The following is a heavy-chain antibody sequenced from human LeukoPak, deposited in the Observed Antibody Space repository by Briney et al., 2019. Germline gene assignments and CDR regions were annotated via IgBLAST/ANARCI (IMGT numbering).Heavy chain of an antibody. Sequence: GGSLRLSCAASGFTFSSYAMSWVRQAPGKGLVWVSRINSDGSSTSYADSVKGRFTISRDNAKNTLYLQMNSLRAEDTAVYYCARESQYDIWSPGAFDYWGQGTLVTVSS. CDR3: ARESQYDIWSPGAFDY. J-gene: IGHJ4*02. CDR2: INSDGSST. D-gene: IGHD3-9*01. CDR1: GFTFSSYA. V-gene: IGHV3-74*01.